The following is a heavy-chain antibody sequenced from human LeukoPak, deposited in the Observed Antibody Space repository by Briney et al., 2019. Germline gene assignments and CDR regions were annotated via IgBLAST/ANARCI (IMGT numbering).Heavy chain of an antibody. CDR3: ARMVGGKYYFDY. CDR2: INPNSGGT. Sequence: ASVKVSCKASGYTFTVYYMHWVRQAPGQGREWMGWINPNSGGTNYAQKFQGRVTMTRDTSISTAYMELSRLRSEDTAVYYCARMVGGKYYFDYWGQGTLVTVSS. V-gene: IGHV1-2*02. D-gene: IGHD1-26*01. CDR1: GYTFTVYY. J-gene: IGHJ4*02.